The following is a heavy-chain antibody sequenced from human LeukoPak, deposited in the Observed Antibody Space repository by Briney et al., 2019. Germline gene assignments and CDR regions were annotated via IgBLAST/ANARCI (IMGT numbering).Heavy chain of an antibody. D-gene: IGHD3-22*01. Sequence: PGGSLRLSCAASGFTFSSYSMNWVRQPPGKGLEWASYISSSGSTRYYADSVKGRFTISRDNAKNSLYLQMNSLRAEDTAVYYCARVSSGYCFDYWGQGTLVTVSS. CDR2: ISSSGSTR. CDR3: ARVSSGYCFDY. J-gene: IGHJ4*02. V-gene: IGHV3-48*01. CDR1: GFTFSSYS.